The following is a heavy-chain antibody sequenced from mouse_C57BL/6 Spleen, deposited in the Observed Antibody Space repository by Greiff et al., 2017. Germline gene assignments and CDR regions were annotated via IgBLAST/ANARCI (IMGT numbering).Heavy chain of an antibody. CDR1: GFSLTSYG. CDR2: IWSDGST. D-gene: IGHD2-2*01. CDR3: ARHPIYYGYGYAMDY. Sequence: VKLVESGPGLVAPSQSLSITCTVSGFSLTSYGVHWVRQPPGKGLEWLVVIWSDGSTTYNSALKSRLSISKDNSKSQVFLKMNSLQTDDTAMYYCARHPIYYGYGYAMDYWGQGTSVTVSS. V-gene: IGHV2-6-1*01. J-gene: IGHJ4*01.